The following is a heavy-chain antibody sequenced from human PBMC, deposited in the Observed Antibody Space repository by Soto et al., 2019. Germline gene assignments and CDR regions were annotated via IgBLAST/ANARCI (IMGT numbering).Heavy chain of an antibody. J-gene: IGHJ6*02. D-gene: IGHD6-19*01. Sequence: ASVKVSCKASGYTFTGYYMHWVRQAPGQGLEWMGWINPNSGGTNYAQKFQGWVTMTRDTSISTAYMELSRLRSDDTAVYYCARGPPTWAGPPYGMDVWGQGTTVTVSS. CDR1: GYTFTGYY. CDR3: ARGPPTWAGPPYGMDV. V-gene: IGHV1-2*04. CDR2: INPNSGGT.